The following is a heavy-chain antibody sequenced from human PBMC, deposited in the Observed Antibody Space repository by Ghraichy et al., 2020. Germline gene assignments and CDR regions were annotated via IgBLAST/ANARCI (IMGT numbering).Heavy chain of an antibody. Sequence: SETLSLTCTDSGGSISSYYWSWIRQPPGKGLEWIGYIYYSGSTKYNPSLKSRVTISVDTSRNQFSLKLSSVTAADTAVYYCARHDDSGSYIFVYWGQGTVVTVSS. CDR2: IYYSGST. J-gene: IGHJ4*02. D-gene: IGHD3-10*01. CDR3: ARHDDSGSYIFVY. CDR1: GGSISSYY. V-gene: IGHV4-59*08.